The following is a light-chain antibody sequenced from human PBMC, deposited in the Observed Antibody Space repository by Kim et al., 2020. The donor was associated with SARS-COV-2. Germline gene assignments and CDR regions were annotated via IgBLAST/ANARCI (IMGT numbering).Light chain of an antibody. J-gene: IGKJ1*01. CDR2: EAS. Sequence: GDRVTITCRATQSISNSLAWYRQKPGKAPHLLIYEASTLQSGVPSGFSGSGSGTEFSLTISNLQPDDFATYYCQQYHTYSWTFGQGTKVDIK. CDR1: QSISNS. CDR3: QQYHTYSWT. V-gene: IGKV1-5*03.